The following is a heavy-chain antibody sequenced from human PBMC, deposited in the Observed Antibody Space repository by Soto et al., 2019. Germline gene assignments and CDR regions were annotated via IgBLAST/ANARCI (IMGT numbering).Heavy chain of an antibody. D-gene: IGHD4-17*01. CDR2: IYWDDDK. CDR1: GFSLSTSGVG. CDR3: AHSKQATTVVTWDY. Sequence: QITLKESGPPLVKPTQTLTLTCTFSGFSLSTSGVGVGWIRQPPGKALEWLALIYWDDDKRYSPSLKSRLTITKDTSKNQVVLTMTNMDPVDTATYYCAHSKQATTVVTWDYWGQGTLVTVSS. J-gene: IGHJ4*02. V-gene: IGHV2-5*02.